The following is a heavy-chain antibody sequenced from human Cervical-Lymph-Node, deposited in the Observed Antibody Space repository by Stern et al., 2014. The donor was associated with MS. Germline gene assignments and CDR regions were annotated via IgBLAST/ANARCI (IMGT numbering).Heavy chain of an antibody. Sequence: EVPLVESRPEVKRPGESLKISCQASGYTFTSYWIGWVRQMPGQGLEWIAIIFPGGSNIRYSPSFQGQVTISADKSSSTAYLQWNNLKASDTAIYYCARQRYFDYWGQGTLVTVSS. J-gene: IGHJ4*02. CDR3: ARQRYFDY. CDR1: GYTFTSYW. V-gene: IGHV5-51*01. CDR2: IFPGGSNI.